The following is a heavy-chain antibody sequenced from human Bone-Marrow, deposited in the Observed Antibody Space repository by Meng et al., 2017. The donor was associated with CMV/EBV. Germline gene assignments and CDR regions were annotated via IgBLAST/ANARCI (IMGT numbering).Heavy chain of an antibody. CDR3: ARERYGDQGFDY. Sequence: SCKASGYTFIGYYMHWVRQAPGQGLEWMGWNNPNNGGTKYAQKFQGRVTMTRDTSISTAYMELSRLRSDDTAVYYCARERYGDQGFDYWGQGTLVTVSS. J-gene: IGHJ4*02. D-gene: IGHD4-17*01. CDR2: NNPNNGGT. V-gene: IGHV1-2*02. CDR1: GYTFIGYY.